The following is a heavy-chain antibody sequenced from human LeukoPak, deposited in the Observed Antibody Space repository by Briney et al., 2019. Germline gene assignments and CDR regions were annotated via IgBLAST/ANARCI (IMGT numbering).Heavy chain of an antibody. V-gene: IGHV3-30-3*01. Sequence: GRSLRLSCAASGFSFSSYAMHWVRQAPGKGLEWVALISYDGSNKYYADSVKGRFTISRDNSKNTLYLQMNSLRAEDTAVYYCASHSSGLYYFDYWGQGTLVTVSS. J-gene: IGHJ4*02. CDR1: GFSFSSYA. D-gene: IGHD6-19*01. CDR2: ISYDGSNK. CDR3: ASHSSGLYYFDY.